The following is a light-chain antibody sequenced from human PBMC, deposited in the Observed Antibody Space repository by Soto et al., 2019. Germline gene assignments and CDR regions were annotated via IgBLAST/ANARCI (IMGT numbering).Light chain of an antibody. J-gene: IGLJ1*01. CDR1: NIGSKS. V-gene: IGLV3-21*04. CDR2: YDS. Sequence: SYELTQPPSVSVAPGKTARITCGGNNIGSKSVHWYQQKPGQAPVLVIYYDSDRPSGIPERLSGSNSGNTATLTISRVEAGDEADYYCQVWDSSSDPRGVFGTGTKVTVL. CDR3: QVWDSSSDPRGV.